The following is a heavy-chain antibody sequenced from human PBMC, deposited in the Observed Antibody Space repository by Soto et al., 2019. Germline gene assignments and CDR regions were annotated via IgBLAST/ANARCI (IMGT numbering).Heavy chain of an antibody. Sequence: PGRPLRLSCTASGFTFSNFDMTWVRQAPGKGLEWVSMIRGNDGSTHYADNVKGRFTISRDNSKNTLYLQMNSLRVEDTAVYFCVKGAWLDYWGQGNMVTVSS. CDR3: VKGAWLDY. CDR1: GFTFSNFD. D-gene: IGHD3-16*01. CDR2: IRGNDGST. J-gene: IGHJ4*02. V-gene: IGHV3-23*01.